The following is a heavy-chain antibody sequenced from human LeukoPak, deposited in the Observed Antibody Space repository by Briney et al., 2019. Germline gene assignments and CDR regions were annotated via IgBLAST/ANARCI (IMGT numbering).Heavy chain of an antibody. J-gene: IGHJ5*02. CDR3: ARDGGYCSGGSCYRFGWFDP. CDR1: GFTFSSYG. D-gene: IGHD2-15*01. V-gene: IGHV3-30*03. CDR2: ISYDGSNK. Sequence: GRSLRLSCAASGFTFSSYGMHWVRQAPGKGLEWVAVISYDGSNKYYADSVKGRFTISRDNSKNTLYLQMNSLRAEDTAVYYCARDGGYCSGGSCYRFGWFDPWGQGTLVTVSS.